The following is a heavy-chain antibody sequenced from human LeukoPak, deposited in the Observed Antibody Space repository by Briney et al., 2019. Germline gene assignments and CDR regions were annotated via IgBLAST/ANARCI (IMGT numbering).Heavy chain of an antibody. J-gene: IGHJ4*02. CDR2: IIPIFGTA. CDR3: ATNQGDPVFDY. V-gene: IGHV1-69*05. D-gene: IGHD2-21*02. Sequence: ASVKVSCKASGGTFSSYAISWVRQAPGQGLEWMGRIIPIFGTANYAQKFQGRVTITTDESTSTAYMELSSLRSEDTAVYYCATNQGDPVFDYWGQGTLVTVSS. CDR1: GGTFSSYA.